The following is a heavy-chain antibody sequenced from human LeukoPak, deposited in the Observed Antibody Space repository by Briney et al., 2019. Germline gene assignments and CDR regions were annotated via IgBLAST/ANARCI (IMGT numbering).Heavy chain of an antibody. J-gene: IGHJ5*02. V-gene: IGHV1-2*02. CDR2: INPNSGGT. CDR3: ARLSSHYGDYKVDP. D-gene: IGHD4-17*01. Sequence: ASVKVSCKASGYTFTGYYMHRVRQAPGQGLEWMGWINPNSGGTNYAQKFQGRVTMTRDTSISTAYMELSRLRSDDTAVYYCARLSSHYGDYKVDPWGQGTLVTVSS. CDR1: GYTFTGYY.